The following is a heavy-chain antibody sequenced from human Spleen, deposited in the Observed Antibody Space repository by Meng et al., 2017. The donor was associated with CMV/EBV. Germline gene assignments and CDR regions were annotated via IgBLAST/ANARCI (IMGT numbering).Heavy chain of an antibody. V-gene: IGHV1-18*01. CDR2: ISGYNGQI. D-gene: IGHD3-10*01. Sequence: YTFTSYGISWVRQAPGQGLEWIGWISGYNGQITYAQSLEDRVTMVTDTFTNTASMELRSLRSDDTAVYYCARTPRYGSGSYEVYFDYWGQGTLVTVSS. CDR3: ARTPRYGSGSYEVYFDY. J-gene: IGHJ4*02. CDR1: YTFTSYG.